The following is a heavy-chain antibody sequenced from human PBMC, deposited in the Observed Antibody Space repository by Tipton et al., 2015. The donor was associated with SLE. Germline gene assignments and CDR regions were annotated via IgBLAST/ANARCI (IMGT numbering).Heavy chain of an antibody. D-gene: IGHD2-2*03. J-gene: IGHJ6*02. CDR1: GGSISSYY. CDR3: ARLGIVVVPAASYGMDV. CDR2: IYTSGST. Sequence: TLSLTCTVSGGSISSYYWSWIRQPAGKGLEWIGRIYTSGSTNYNPSLKSRVTMSVDTSKNQFSLKLSSVTAADTAVYYCARLGIVVVPAASYGMDVWGQGTTVTVSS. V-gene: IGHV4-4*07.